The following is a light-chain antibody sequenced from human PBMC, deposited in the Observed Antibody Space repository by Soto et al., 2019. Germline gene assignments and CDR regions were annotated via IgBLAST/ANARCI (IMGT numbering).Light chain of an antibody. CDR2: DAF. CDR3: RQRGDRPMYT. J-gene: IGKJ2*01. Sequence: EIVLTQSQSTLSLSPGERATLSCRASQSVRHFAWYQQKPGQAPRVLMSDAFTRASGTPARLSGSGSGTDFTLTIISIEPADFSVYYCRQRGDRPMYTFGQGTILEI. CDR1: QSVRH. V-gene: IGKV3-11*01.